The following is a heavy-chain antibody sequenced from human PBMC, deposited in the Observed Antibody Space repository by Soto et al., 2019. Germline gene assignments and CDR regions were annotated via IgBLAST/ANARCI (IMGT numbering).Heavy chain of an antibody. CDR1: GGSISSGNYY. CDR3: ATMGTPATGLYYFDY. V-gene: IGHV4-30-4*01. CDR2: ISYSGST. D-gene: IGHD1-7*01. Sequence: QVQLQESGPGLVKPSQTLSLTCTVSGGSISSGNYYWSWIRKPPGKGLERIGFISYSGSTYYNASLMSRVTISVDTSKNQLSLNLRFVTAADTAVYYCATMGTPATGLYYFDYRGQGTLVTVSS. J-gene: IGHJ4*02.